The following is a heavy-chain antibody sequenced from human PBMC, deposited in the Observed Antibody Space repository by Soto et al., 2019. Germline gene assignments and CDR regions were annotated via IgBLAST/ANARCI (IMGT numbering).Heavy chain of an antibody. J-gene: IGHJ4*02. V-gene: IGHV1-8*01. CDR2: MNPNSGNT. CDR3: ASSLGVTSTHFDY. D-gene: IGHD3-10*01. CDR1: GYTFTSYD. Sequence: GASVKVSCKASGYTFTSYDINWVRQATGQGLEWMGWMNPNSGNTGYAQKFQGRVTMTRNTSISTAYMQLSSLRSEDTAVYYCASSLGVTSTHFDYWGQGTLVTVSS.